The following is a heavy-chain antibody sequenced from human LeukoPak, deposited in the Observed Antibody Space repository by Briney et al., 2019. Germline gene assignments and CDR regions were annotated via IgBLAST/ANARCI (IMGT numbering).Heavy chain of an antibody. V-gene: IGHV1-69*06. CDR3: ARDIHGFAAAGRFDP. CDR1: GYTFTGYY. D-gene: IGHD6-13*01. J-gene: IGHJ5*02. CDR2: IIPIFGTA. Sequence: ASVKVSCKASGYTFTGYYMHWVRQAPGQGLEWMGGIIPIFGTANYAQKFQGRVTITADKSTSTAYMELSSLRSEDTAVYYCARDIHGFAAAGRFDPWGQGTLVTVSS.